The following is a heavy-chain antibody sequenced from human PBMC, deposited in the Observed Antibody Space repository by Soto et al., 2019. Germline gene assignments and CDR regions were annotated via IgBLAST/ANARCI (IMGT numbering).Heavy chain of an antibody. Sequence: EVQLVESGGGLVQPGGSLRLSCGASGVTVSNNYMSWVRQAPGKGLEWVSVIYSGGRTYYADSVKGRFIISRDSSKNTLYLQMNSLRAEDTAVYYCARDTYDDYRGQGTLVTVSS. CDR2: IYSGGRT. CDR3: ARDTYDDY. V-gene: IGHV3-66*01. CDR1: GVTVSNNY. J-gene: IGHJ4*02. D-gene: IGHD3-3*01.